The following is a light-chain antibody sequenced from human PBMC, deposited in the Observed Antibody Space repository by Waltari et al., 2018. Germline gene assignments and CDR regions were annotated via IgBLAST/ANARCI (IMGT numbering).Light chain of an antibody. V-gene: IGKV1-5*03. CDR3: QQYNSYST. J-gene: IGKJ2*01. CDR2: KTS. Sequence: DIEMTQSPSFLSASVGDRVTFTCRASHTLNTWLAWYQQKPGKPPRVLIYKTSTLETGVPSRFSGSASGTEFTLTISSLQPDDSATYYCQQYNSYSTFGQGTKLEIK. CDR1: HTLNTW.